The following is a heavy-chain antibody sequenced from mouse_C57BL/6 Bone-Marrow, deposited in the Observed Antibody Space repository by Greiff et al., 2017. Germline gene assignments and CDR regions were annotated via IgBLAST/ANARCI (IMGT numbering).Heavy chain of an antibody. V-gene: IGHV1-72*01. CDR3: ESSGKSPITTRYY. CDR1: GYTFTSYW. D-gene: IGHD1-1*01. Sequence: QVQLQQPGAELVKPGASVKLSCKASGYTFTSYWMHWVKQRPGRGLEWIGRINPNSGGTKYNEKFKSKATLTVDKSSSTAYMQLSSLTSEDSADSECESSGKSPITTRYYWGRGTTLTVSS. CDR2: INPNSGGT. J-gene: IGHJ2*01.